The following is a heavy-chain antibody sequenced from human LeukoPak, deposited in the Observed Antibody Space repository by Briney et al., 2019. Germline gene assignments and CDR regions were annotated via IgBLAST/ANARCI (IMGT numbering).Heavy chain of an antibody. Sequence: PGGSLRLSCAASGFTFSSYSMNWVRQAPGKGLEWVSSFSSSSNFIYYADSVKGRFTISRDNAKNSLYLQMNSLRAEDTAVYYCARAISDYDASDIWGQGTMVTVSS. D-gene: IGHD4-17*01. J-gene: IGHJ3*02. CDR2: FSSSSNFI. CDR1: GFTFSSYS. V-gene: IGHV3-21*01. CDR3: ARAISDYDASDI.